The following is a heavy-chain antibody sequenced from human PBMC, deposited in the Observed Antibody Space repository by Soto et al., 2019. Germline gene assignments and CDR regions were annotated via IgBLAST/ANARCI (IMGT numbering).Heavy chain of an antibody. CDR3: SAQSPTIFGVVTPRWFDP. CDR1: GGSVSSGSYY. J-gene: IGHJ5*02. V-gene: IGHV4-61*01. D-gene: IGHD3-3*01. Sequence: PSETLSLPCTVSGGSVSSGSYYWSWIRQPPGRGLEWIGYIYYSGSTNYNPSLKSRVTISVDTPKNQFSLKLSSVTAADTAVYYCSAQSPTIFGVVTPRWFDPWGQGTLQTVSS. CDR2: IYYSGST.